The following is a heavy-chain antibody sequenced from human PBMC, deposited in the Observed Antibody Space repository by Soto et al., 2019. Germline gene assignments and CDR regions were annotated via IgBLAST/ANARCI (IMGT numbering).Heavy chain of an antibody. CDR2: IYYSGST. V-gene: IGHV4-31*03. CDR3: ARGREPFFWSGRPYYFDY. J-gene: IGHJ4*02. D-gene: IGHD3-3*01. Sequence: SQTLSLTCTVSGGSISSGSYYWSWIRQHPGKGLEWIGYIYYSGSTYYNPSLKSRVTISVDTSKNQFSLKLSSVTAADTAVYYCARGREPFFWSGRPYYFDYWGQGTLVTVSS. CDR1: GGSISSGSYY.